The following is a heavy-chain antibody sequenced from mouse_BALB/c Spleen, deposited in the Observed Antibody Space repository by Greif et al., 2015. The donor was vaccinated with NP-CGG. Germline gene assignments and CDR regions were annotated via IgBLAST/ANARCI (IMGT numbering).Heavy chain of an antibody. CDR1: GYTFTSYW. J-gene: IGHJ2*01. V-gene: IGHV1-7*01. D-gene: IGHD4-1*01. CDR3: ARSSLTGPYYFDY. CDR2: INPSTGYT. Sequence: QVQLQQPEAELAKPGASVKMSCKASGYTFTSYWMHWVKQRPGQGLEWIGYINPSTGYTEYNQKFKDKATLTADKSSSTAYMQLSSLTSEDSAVYYCARSSLTGPYYFDYWGQGTTLTVSS.